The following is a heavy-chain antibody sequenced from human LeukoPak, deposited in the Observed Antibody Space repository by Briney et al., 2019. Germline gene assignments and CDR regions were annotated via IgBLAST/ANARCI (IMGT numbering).Heavy chain of an antibody. D-gene: IGHD2-2*01. CDR1: GGTFSSYA. Sequence: ASVKVSCKASGGTFSSYAISWVRQAPGQGLEWMGGIIPIFGTANYAQKFQGRVTITADESTSTAYMELSSLRSEDTAVYYCAALFFRSTADYYMDVWGKGTTVTVSS. V-gene: IGHV1-69*01. CDR2: IIPIFGTA. J-gene: IGHJ6*03. CDR3: AALFFRSTADYYMDV.